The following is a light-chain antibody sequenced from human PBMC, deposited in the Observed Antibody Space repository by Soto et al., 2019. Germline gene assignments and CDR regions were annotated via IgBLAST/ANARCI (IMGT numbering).Light chain of an antibody. Sequence: EIVLTQSPGTLSLSPGERATLSCRASQRVPSTYLAWYQQKPGQAPRLLIYGASSRAAGIPDRFSGSGSGKEFTLTISRLEPEDFAVYYCQQSGSSLTFGQGTKVESK. CDR1: QRVPSTY. V-gene: IGKV3-20*01. J-gene: IGKJ1*01. CDR2: GAS. CDR3: QQSGSSLT.